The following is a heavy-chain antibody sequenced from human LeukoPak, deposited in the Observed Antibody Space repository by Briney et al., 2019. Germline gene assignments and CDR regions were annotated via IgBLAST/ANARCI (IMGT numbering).Heavy chain of an antibody. V-gene: IGHV3-30*02. CDR1: GFTFSSYG. CDR2: IRYDGSNK. Sequence: GGSLRLSCAASGFTFSSYGMHWVRQAPGKGLEWVAFIRYDGSNKYYADSVKGRFTISRDNSKNTLYLQMNSLRAEDTAVYYCARDHCSSTSCYFDYWGQGTLVTVSS. J-gene: IGHJ4*02. D-gene: IGHD2-2*01. CDR3: ARDHCSSTSCYFDY.